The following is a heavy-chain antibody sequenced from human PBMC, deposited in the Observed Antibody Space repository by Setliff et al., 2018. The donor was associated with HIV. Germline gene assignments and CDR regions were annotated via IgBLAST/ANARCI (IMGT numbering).Heavy chain of an antibody. CDR2: IWNDGSSK. D-gene: IGHD1-26*01. J-gene: IGHJ4*02. Sequence: GGSLRLSCAASGFTFSSYWMHWVRQAPGKGLEWVALIWNDGSSKFYGDSVKGRFTISRDNSKNTLPLQMNSLRAEDTAVYYCAKDRKDSGSYPYFDYWGQGILVTVSS. CDR3: AKDRKDSGSYPYFDY. V-gene: IGHV3-33*06. CDR1: GFTFSSYW.